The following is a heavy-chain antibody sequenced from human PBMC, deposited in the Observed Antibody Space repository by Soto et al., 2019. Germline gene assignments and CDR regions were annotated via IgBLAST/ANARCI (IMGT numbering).Heavy chain of an antibody. CDR2: ISYEGSNK. V-gene: IGHV3-30*18. Sequence: QVQLVESGGGVVQPGRSLRLSRAASGFTFSSHGMHWVRQAPGKGLEWVAVISYEGSNKYYGDSVKGRFTISRDNSKNTLYLQMNSLRAEDTAVYYCAKDSSSTVGWFDPWGQGTLVTVSS. CDR1: GFTFSSHG. D-gene: IGHD2-2*01. J-gene: IGHJ5*02. CDR3: AKDSSSTVGWFDP.